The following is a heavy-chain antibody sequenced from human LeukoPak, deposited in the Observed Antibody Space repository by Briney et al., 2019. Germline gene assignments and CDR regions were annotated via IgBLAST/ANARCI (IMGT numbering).Heavy chain of an antibody. CDR3: AREYYYDSSGPDWYFDL. CDR1: GGSISSSSYY. Sequence: SETLSLTCTVSGGSISSSSYYWSWIRQHPGKGLEWIGYIYYSGSTYYNPSLKSRVTISVDTSKNQFSLKLSSVTAADTAVYYCAREYYYDSSGPDWYFDLWGRGTLVTVSS. D-gene: IGHD3-22*01. J-gene: IGHJ2*01. V-gene: IGHV4-31*03. CDR2: IYYSGST.